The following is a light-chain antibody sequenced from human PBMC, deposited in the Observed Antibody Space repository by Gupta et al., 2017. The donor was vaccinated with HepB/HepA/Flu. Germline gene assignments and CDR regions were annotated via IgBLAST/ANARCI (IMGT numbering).Light chain of an antibody. CDR1: SSNIGSNY. Sequence: QSVLTQPPPATSFPWPRVNISCSGSSSNIGSNYVYWYQQLPGTAPKLLIYRNNQRPSGVPDRFSGSKSGSSASLAISGLRSEDEADYYCAAWDDSLSGWVFGGVTKLTVL. CDR3: AAWDDSLSGWV. CDR2: RNN. V-gene: IGLV1-47*01. J-gene: IGLJ3*02.